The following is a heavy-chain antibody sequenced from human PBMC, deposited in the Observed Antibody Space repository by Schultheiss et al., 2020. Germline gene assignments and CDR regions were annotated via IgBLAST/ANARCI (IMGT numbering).Heavy chain of an antibody. Sequence: GGSLRLSCAASGFTFSSYGMHWVRQAPGKGLEWVAVIWYDGSNKYYADSVKGRFTISRDNSKNTLYLQMNSLRAEDTAVYYCARDSPSYYYYMDVWGKGTTVTVSS. CDR2: IWYDGSNK. J-gene: IGHJ6*03. V-gene: IGHV3-33*01. CDR1: GFTFSSYG. CDR3: ARDSPSYYYYMDV.